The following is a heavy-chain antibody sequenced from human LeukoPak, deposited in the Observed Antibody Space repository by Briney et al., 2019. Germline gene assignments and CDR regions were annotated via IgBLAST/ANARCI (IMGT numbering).Heavy chain of an antibody. CDR3: ARQRRWLQLSYYYGMDV. J-gene: IGHJ6*02. CDR1: GGSISSYY. Sequence: SETLSLTCTVSGGSISSYYWSWIRRPPGKGLEWIGYIYYSGSTNYNPSLKSRVTISVDTSKNQFSLKLSSVTAADTAVYYCARQRRWLQLSYYYGMDVWGQGTTVTVSS. D-gene: IGHD5-24*01. CDR2: IYYSGST. V-gene: IGHV4-59*08.